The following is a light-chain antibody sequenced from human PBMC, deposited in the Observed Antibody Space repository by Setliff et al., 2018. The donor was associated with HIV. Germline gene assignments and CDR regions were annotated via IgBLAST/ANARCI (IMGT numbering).Light chain of an antibody. CDR1: SSDVGGYNY. Sequence: QSVLTQPASVSGSPGQSITISCTGTSSDVGGYNYVSWYQQHPGKAPKLMIYEVSNRPSGVSNRFSGSKSGNTASLTISGLQAEDEADYYCSSYTTSSTVLFGGGTKATVL. CDR3: SSYTTSSTVL. CDR2: EVS. V-gene: IGLV2-14*01. J-gene: IGLJ2*01.